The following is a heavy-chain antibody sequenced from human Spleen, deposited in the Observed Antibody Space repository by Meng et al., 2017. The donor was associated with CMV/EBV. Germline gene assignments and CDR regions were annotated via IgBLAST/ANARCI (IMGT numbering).Heavy chain of an antibody. J-gene: IGHJ6*02. D-gene: IGHD2-2*01. V-gene: IGHV3-7*01. CDR1: GFTFSSYW. CDR3: ARDPSLYCSSTSCYFYYGMDV. CDR2: IKQDGSEK. Sequence: GESLKISCAASGFTFSSYWMSWVRQAPGKGLEWVANIKQDGSEKYYVVSVKGRFTISRDNAKNSLYLQMNSLRAEETAVYYCARDPSLYCSSTSCYFYYGMDVWGQGTTVTVSS.